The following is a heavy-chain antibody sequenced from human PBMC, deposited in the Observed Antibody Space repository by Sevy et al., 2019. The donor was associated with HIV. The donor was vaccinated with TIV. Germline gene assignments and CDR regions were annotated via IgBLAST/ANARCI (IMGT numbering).Heavy chain of an antibody. D-gene: IGHD3-10*01. Sequence: SETLSLTCTVSGGSISSGSYYWSWIRQPAGKGLEWIGRIYTSGSTNYNPSLKSRVTISVDTSKNQFSLKLSSVTAADTAVYYGARGRYYGSGSYSPFDYWGQGTLVTVSS. CDR1: GGSISSGSYY. J-gene: IGHJ4*02. CDR3: ARGRYYGSGSYSPFDY. V-gene: IGHV4-61*02. CDR2: IYTSGST.